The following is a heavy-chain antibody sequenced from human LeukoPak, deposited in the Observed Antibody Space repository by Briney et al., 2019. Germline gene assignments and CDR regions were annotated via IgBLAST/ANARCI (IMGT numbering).Heavy chain of an antibody. CDR2: IYYSGST. CDR3: ARLGSSSGYYYYYMDV. CDR1: GGSISSYY. J-gene: IGHJ6*03. Sequence: SETLSLTCTVSGGSISSYYWSWIRQPPGKGLESIGYIYYSGSTNYNPSLKSRVTISVDTSKNQFSLKLSSVTAADTAVYYCARLGSSSGYYYYYMDVWGKGTTVTVSS. D-gene: IGHD6-6*01. V-gene: IGHV4-59*08.